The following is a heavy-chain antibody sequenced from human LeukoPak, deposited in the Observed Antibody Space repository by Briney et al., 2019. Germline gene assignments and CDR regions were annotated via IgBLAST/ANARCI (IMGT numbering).Heavy chain of an antibody. J-gene: IGHJ4*02. D-gene: IGHD3-10*01. CDR1: GFTVSSNY. CDR3: ARAKPKNMVRGLIMRRESRYYFDY. V-gene: IGHV3-53*01. Sequence: QPGGSLRLSCAASGFTVSSNYMSWVRQAPGKGLEWVSVIYSGGSTYYADSVKGRFTISRDNSKSTLYIQMNSLRAEDTAVYYCARAKPKNMVRGLIMRRESRYYFDYWGRGTLVTVSS. CDR2: IYSGGST.